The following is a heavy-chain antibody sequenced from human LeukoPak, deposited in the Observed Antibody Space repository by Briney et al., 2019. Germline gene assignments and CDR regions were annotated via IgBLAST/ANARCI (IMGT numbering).Heavy chain of an antibody. Sequence: GESLKISCKGSGYSFTNQWIGWVRQMPGKGLEWMGIIYPADSDTRYRPSFQGQVTISVDKSITTAYPQWSSLEASDTAMYYCARHLLSTYISKWDAFDLWGQGTMVTVSS. CDR3: ARHLLSTYISKWDAFDL. D-gene: IGHD6-13*01. CDR1: GYSFTNQW. CDR2: IYPADSDT. J-gene: IGHJ3*01. V-gene: IGHV5-51*01.